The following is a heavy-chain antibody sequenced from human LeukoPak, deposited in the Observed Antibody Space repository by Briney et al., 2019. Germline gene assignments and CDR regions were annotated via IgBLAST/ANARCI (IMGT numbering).Heavy chain of an antibody. J-gene: IGHJ4*02. CDR2: IYYSGST. Sequence: SETLSLTCTVSGGSISSSSYYWGWIRQPPGKGLEWIGSIYYSGSTYYNPSLESRVTISVDTSKNQFSLKLSSVTAADTAVYYCARQNYCGGDCYPYYFDYWGQGTLVTVSS. V-gene: IGHV4-39*01. CDR1: GGSISSSSYY. CDR3: ARQNYCGGDCYPYYFDY. D-gene: IGHD2-21*02.